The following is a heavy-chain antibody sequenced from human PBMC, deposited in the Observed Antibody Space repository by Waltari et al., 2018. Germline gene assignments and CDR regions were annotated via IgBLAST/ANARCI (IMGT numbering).Heavy chain of an antibody. J-gene: IGHJ6*02. CDR2: TYYRSKWYN. V-gene: IGHV6-1*01. D-gene: IGHD6-6*01. Sequence: QVQLQQSGPGLVKPSQTLSLTCAISGDSVSSNSAAWNWIRQSPSRGLEWLGRTYYRSKWYNDYAVSVKSRITINPDTSKNQFSLQLNSVTPEDTAVYYCARDHVAARRGYYYYGMDVWGQGTTVTVSS. CDR3: ARDHVAARRGYYYYGMDV. CDR1: GDSVSSNSAA.